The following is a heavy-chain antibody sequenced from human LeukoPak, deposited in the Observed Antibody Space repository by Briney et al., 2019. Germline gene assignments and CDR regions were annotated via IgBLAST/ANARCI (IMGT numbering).Heavy chain of an antibody. D-gene: IGHD2-21*01. J-gene: IGHJ4*02. CDR3: ARQGGDEVFDY. V-gene: IGHV4-39*01. Sequence: SETLSLTCTVSGGSIRSSSYYWGWIRQPPGKGREWIGNMYYSGGTYYNPSLKSRVTISVDTSKNQFSLKLSSVTAADRAVYYCARQGGDEVFDYWGQGTLVTVSS. CDR2: MYYSGGT. CDR1: GGSIRSSSYY.